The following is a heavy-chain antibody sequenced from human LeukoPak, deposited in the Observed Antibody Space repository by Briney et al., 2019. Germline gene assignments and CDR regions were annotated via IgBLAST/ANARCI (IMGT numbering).Heavy chain of an antibody. V-gene: IGHV4-39*07. CDR2: IYYSGST. Sequence: SETLSLTCTVSGGSISSSSYYWGWIRQPPGKGLEWIGSIYYSGSTYYNPSLKSRVTISVDTSKNQFSLKLSSVTAADTAVYYCATGGHYYDSSGLRHFDYWGQGTLVTVSS. CDR1: GGSISSSSYY. J-gene: IGHJ4*02. CDR3: ATGGHYYDSSGLRHFDY. D-gene: IGHD3-22*01.